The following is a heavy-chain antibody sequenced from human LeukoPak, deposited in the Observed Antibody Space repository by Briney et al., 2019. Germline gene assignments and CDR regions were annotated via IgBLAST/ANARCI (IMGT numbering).Heavy chain of an antibody. CDR3: ARDGGSGSYYGWFDP. J-gene: IGHJ5*02. Sequence: SETLSLTCAVSGGSISSYYWSWIRQPPGKGLEWIGYIYYSGSTNYNPSLKSRVTISVDTSKNQFSLKLSSVTAADTAVYYCARDGGSGSYYGWFDPWGQGTLVTVSS. V-gene: IGHV4-59*01. CDR2: IYYSGST. CDR1: GGSISSYY. D-gene: IGHD3-10*01.